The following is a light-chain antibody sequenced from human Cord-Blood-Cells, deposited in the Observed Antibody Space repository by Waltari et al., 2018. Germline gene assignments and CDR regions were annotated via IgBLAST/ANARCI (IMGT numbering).Light chain of an antibody. CDR3: QQRSNWS. CDR2: DAS. V-gene: IGKV3-11*01. Sequence: EIVLTQSPATLSLSPGERATLSCRASQSVSSYLAWYQQKPGQAPRLLIYDASNRATGIPARFSGSGSGTDFTLTFSSLEPEDFAVYYCQQRSNWSFGGGTKVEIK. CDR1: QSVSSY. J-gene: IGKJ4*01.